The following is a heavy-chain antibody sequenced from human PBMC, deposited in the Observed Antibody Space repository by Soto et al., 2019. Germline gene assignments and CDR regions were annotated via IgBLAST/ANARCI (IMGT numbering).Heavy chain of an antibody. D-gene: IGHD2-2*01. Sequence: EVQLVESGGGLVQPGRSLRLSCAASGFTFDEYAMHWVRQVPGKGLEWVSGYSWNSNIIGYADSVKGRFIISRDNAKNTLYLQMNSLRAEDTALYYCVKDIAHGTSTTCYESYFYFMDVWGRGTTVTVSS. CDR3: VKDIAHGTSTTCYESYFYFMDV. V-gene: IGHV3-9*01. CDR1: GFTFDEYA. J-gene: IGHJ6*03. CDR2: YSWNSNII.